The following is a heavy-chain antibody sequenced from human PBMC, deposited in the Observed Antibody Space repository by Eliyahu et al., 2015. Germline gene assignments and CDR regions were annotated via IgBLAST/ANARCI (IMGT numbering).Heavy chain of an antibody. V-gene: IGHV4-34*01. Sequence: QVQLRQWGAGLLKPSETLFLTCAVMSGSFSDYYWSWIRQSPGKGLEWIGEINHVGGTTYNTPLKSRVTISVDTSRNQFSLKVDSVTAADTAVYYCARQPYRSHGLDVWGQGTTVTVCS. CDR1: SGSFSDYY. CDR3: ARQPYRSHGLDV. J-gene: IGHJ6*02. CDR2: INHVGGT.